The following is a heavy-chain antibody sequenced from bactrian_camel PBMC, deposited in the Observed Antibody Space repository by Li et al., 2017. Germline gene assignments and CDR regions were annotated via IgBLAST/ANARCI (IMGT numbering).Heavy chain of an antibody. CDR2: ISSGGST. Sequence: HVQLVESGGGLVQPGGSLRLSCAASGFTFSTYSMIWVRQAPGKGLEWVSLISSGGSTLYPESMRGRFAISRDNGKNTLYLQLNNLTTDDTAMYFCLVGFDYCGRGTQVTVSS. V-gene: IGHV3S1*01. J-gene: IGHJ4*01. CDR1: GFTFSTYS. D-gene: IGHD5*01. CDR3: LVGFDY.